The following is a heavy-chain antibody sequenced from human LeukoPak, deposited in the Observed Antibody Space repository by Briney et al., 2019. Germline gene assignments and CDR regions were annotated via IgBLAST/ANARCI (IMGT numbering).Heavy chain of an antibody. J-gene: IGHJ2*01. V-gene: IGHV3-66*01. D-gene: IGHD3-22*01. CDR3: ARNRDYFDSSGYFYWYFDL. CDR2: IYSGGNT. Sequence: SGGSLRLSCAASGFTVSSNYMSWVRQAPGKGLEWVSVIYSGGNTYYADSVKGRFTIFRDNSKNTLFLQMNSLRAEDTAVYYCARNRDYFDSSGYFYWYFDLWGRGTLVTVSS. CDR1: GFTVSSNY.